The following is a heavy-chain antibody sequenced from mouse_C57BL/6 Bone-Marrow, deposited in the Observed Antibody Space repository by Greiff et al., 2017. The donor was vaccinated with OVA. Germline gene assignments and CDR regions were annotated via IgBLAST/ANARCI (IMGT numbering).Heavy chain of an antibody. CDR3: AREGPGGAMDY. D-gene: IGHD3-3*01. CDR2: IDPSDSYT. Sequence: QVQLQQPGAELVKPGASVKLSCKASGYTFTSYWMQWVKQRPGQGLEWIGEIDPSDSYTNYNQKFKGKATLTADTSSSTAYMQLSSLTSEDSAVYYCAREGPGGAMDYWGQGTSVTVSS. V-gene: IGHV1-50*01. CDR1: GYTFTSYW. J-gene: IGHJ4*01.